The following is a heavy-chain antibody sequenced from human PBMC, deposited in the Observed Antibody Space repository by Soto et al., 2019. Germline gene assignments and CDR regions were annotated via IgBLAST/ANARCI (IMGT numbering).Heavy chain of an antibody. J-gene: IGHJ3*02. V-gene: IGHV1-3*05. CDR1: GYTFTSYA. CDR2: INAGNGDT. CDR3: ARASNAAFDI. Sequence: QVQLLQSGAEEKKPGASVKVSCKASGYTFTSYAMHWVRQAPGQRLEWMGWINAGNGDTQYSQKFQDRVTITRDTSASTAYMELNSLRSEDTAVYYCARASNAAFDIWGQGTMVTVSS.